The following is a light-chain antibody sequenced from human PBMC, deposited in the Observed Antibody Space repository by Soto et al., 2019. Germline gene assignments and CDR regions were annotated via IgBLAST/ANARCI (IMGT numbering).Light chain of an antibody. CDR2: GAY. J-gene: IGKJ1*01. V-gene: IGKV3-15*01. CDR3: QHYNYWPPKT. Sequence: EIVLTQSPGTLSLSPGDRTTLSCRASQSVCKNLAWYHQQPGQAPRLLIYGAYTRATGIPARFSGSGSGTDFTLTISSLQSEDFAVYYCQHYNYWPPKTFGQGTKVDIK. CDR1: QSVCKN.